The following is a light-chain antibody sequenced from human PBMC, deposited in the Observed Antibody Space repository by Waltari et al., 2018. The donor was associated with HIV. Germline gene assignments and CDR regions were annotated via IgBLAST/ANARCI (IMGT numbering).Light chain of an antibody. CDR1: SSNIGSNY. CDR3: AAWDDMLSGPV. J-gene: IGLJ2*01. Sequence: SVLTQPPSASGTPGQRVTISCSGTSSNIGSNYVYWYQQLPGTTPTLLVYRNDQRPSEGPDRFSGSKSGTSASLAISGLRSEDEADYYCAAWDDMLSGPVFGGGTKLTVL. V-gene: IGLV1-47*01. CDR2: RND.